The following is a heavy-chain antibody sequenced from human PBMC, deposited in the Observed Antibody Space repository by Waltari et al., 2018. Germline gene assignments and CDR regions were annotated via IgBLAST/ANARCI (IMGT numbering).Heavy chain of an antibody. V-gene: IGHV3-33*01. J-gene: IGHJ3*02. D-gene: IGHD3-22*01. Sequence: QVQLVESGGGLVQPGKSVRLSCAASGISFRSYGMHWVRQAPGKVLEWVAGLWYDGSNRNYADSVKGRFTVSRDNSKNTLYLQMNNLGAEDTAVYYCARTDSSGQPSAFDIWGQGTMVTVSS. CDR2: LWYDGSNR. CDR1: GISFRSYG. CDR3: ARTDSSGQPSAFDI.